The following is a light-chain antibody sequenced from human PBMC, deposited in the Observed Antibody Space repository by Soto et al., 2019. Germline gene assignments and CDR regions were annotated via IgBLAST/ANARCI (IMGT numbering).Light chain of an antibody. Sequence: EIVLTQSPATLSLSPGDRAVLSCRASQSVSRSSTWYQHKPGQAPRLLIYDASTRATGIPRRFSGSGSGTDFTLTISSLEHEDFAVYYCQQPSSRFGGGTKVDIK. CDR1: QSVSRS. J-gene: IGKJ4*01. V-gene: IGKV3-11*01. CDR2: DAS. CDR3: QQPSSR.